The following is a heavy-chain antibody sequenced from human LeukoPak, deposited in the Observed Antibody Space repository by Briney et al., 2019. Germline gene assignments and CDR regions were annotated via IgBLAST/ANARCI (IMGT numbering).Heavy chain of an antibody. CDR1: GFTFSSYW. J-gene: IGHJ3*02. CDR3: AREKTYYDFWSGYYQAADAFDI. CDR2: INSDGSST. D-gene: IGHD3-3*01. Sequence: PGGSLRLSCAGSGFTFSSYWMHWVRQAPGKGLVWVSRINSDGSSTSYADSVKGRFTISRDNAKNTLYLQMNSLRAEDTAVYYCAREKTYYDFWSGYYQAADAFDIWGQGTMVTVSS. V-gene: IGHV3-74*01.